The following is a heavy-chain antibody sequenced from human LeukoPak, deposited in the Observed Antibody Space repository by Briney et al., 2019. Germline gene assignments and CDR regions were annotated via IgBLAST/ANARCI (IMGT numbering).Heavy chain of an antibody. J-gene: IGHJ4*02. Sequence: APVKGSCKASGYTLTSYDINWGRQATGQGLGWMGWMNPNSGNTGYAQRFQGRVTMTRNTSISTAYMELSSLRSEDTAVYYYARATGGDFDYWGQGTLVTVSS. CDR1: GYTLTSYD. CDR3: ARATGGDFDY. D-gene: IGHD7-27*01. V-gene: IGHV1-8*01. CDR2: MNPNSGNT.